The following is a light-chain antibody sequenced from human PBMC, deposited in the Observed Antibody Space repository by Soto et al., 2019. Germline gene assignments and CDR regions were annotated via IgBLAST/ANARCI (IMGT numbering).Light chain of an antibody. CDR3: QQRSNWPPWT. CDR1: QSVRDN. CDR2: RAS. J-gene: IGKJ1*01. Sequence: EILLTQSPGALAVSPGEVATLSCRSSQSVRDNLAWYQQKPGQAPRLLIYRASIRATGVPARFSGSGSGTEFTLTISSLPSEDFAVYYCQQRSNWPPWTFGQGTKVDI. V-gene: IGKV3-15*01.